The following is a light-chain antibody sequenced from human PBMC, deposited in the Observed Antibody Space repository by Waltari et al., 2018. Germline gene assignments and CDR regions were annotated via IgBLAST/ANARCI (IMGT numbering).Light chain of an antibody. CDR1: QSVSNF. V-gene: IGKV1-39*01. CDR3: QQTFMYPS. Sequence: IQMTQSPSSLSASIGDRVTITCRARQSVSNFLNWYHQKPGGTPHLLIYSAAILQYGVPSRFSGSGSGTEFTLTVSSLPPEDVATYFCQQTFMYPSFGGGTRIEI. J-gene: IGKJ4*01. CDR2: SAA.